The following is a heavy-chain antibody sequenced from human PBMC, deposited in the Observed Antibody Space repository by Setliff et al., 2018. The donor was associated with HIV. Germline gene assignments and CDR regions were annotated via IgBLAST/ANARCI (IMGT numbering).Heavy chain of an antibody. Sequence: KTSETLSLTCTVSGGSISFYHWSWIRQSPGKGLEWIGYIYYSGSTSYNPSLKSRLTMSVDTSKNQFTLKLSSVTAADTAVYYCAGPGGALGTWGQGILVTVS. J-gene: IGHJ5*02. CDR3: AGPGGALGT. CDR2: IYYSGST. CDR1: GGSISFYH. V-gene: IGHV4-59*08. D-gene: IGHD1-26*01.